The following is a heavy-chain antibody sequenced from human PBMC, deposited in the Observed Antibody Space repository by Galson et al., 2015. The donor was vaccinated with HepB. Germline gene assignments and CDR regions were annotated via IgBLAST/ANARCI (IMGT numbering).Heavy chain of an antibody. CDR3: AKDNQGGSGAFDI. V-gene: IGHV3-9*01. D-gene: IGHD2-2*01. Sequence: SLRLSCAASGFTFDDYAMNWVRQAPGKGLEWVSGISWNSGTLGYADSVKGRFTISRDNAKNSLYLQMNSLRAEDTALYYCAKDNQGGSGAFDIWGQGTIVTVSS. CDR1: GFTFDDYA. CDR2: ISWNSGTL. J-gene: IGHJ3*02.